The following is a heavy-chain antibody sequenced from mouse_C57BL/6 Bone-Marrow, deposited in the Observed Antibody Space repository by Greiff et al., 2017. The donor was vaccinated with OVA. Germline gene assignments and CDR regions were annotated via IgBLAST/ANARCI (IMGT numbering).Heavy chain of an antibody. CDR2: IYPRSGNT. Sequence: VKLQESGAELARPGASVKLSCKASGYTFTSYGISWVKQRTGQGLEWIGEIYPRSGNTYYNEKFKGKATLTADKSSSTAYMELRSLTSEDSAVYFCARWGYGSIYAMDYWGQGTSVTVSS. V-gene: IGHV1-81*01. CDR1: GYTFTSYG. J-gene: IGHJ4*01. D-gene: IGHD1-1*01. CDR3: ARWGYGSIYAMDY.